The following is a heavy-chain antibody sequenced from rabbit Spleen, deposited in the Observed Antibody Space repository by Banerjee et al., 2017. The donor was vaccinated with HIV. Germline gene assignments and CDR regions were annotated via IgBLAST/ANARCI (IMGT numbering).Heavy chain of an antibody. D-gene: IGHD8-1*01. CDR3: ARDTGSSFSSYGMDL. CDR2: INIGRNT. Sequence: QSLEESGGGLVQPEGSLALTCTASGFSFSNSYYMNWVRQAPGKGLEWIGTINIGRNTYYANWAKGRFTCSKTSSTTVTLQMTSLTVADTATYFCARDTGSSFSSYGMDLWGPGTLVTVS. J-gene: IGHJ6*01. CDR1: GFSFSNSYY. V-gene: IGHV1S40*01.